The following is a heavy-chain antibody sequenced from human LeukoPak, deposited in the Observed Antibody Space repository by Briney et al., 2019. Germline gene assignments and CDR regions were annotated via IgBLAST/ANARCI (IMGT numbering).Heavy chain of an antibody. J-gene: IGHJ4*02. D-gene: IGHD2-2*01. CDR1: GYTFTSYY. Sequence: ASVKVSCKASGYTFTSYYMHWVRQAPGQGLEWMGWISAYNDNTNYAQKLQGRVTMTTDTSTSTAYMELRSLRSDDTAVYYCARRYCSSTSCYHYFDYWGQGTLVTVSS. V-gene: IGHV1-18*04. CDR3: ARRYCSSTSCYHYFDY. CDR2: ISAYNDNT.